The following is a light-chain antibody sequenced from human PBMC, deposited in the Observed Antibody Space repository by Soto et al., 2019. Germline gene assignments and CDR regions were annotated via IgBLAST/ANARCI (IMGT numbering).Light chain of an antibody. CDR3: QQFGSSPLFT. CDR1: QSVSSY. Sequence: EIVLTQSPATLSLSPGERATLSCRASQSVSSYLAWYQQKPGQAPRLLIYDASNRATGIPARFSGSGSGTDFTLTISSLEPEDFAVYYCQQFGSSPLFTFGGGTKVEIK. CDR2: DAS. J-gene: IGKJ4*01. V-gene: IGKV3-11*01.